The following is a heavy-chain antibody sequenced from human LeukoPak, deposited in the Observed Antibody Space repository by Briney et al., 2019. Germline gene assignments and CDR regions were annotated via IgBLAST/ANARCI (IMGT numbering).Heavy chain of an antibody. D-gene: IGHD1-20*01. CDR3: ARAHNWKYGTFDY. J-gene: IGHJ4*02. Sequence: GGSLRLSCAASGFTFSSYSMNWVRQAPGKGLEWVSSITSGSSYIYYADSVKGRFTISRDNAKNSLYLQMNSLRVEDTAVYYCARAHNWKYGTFDYWGQGTLVTVSS. CDR1: GFTFSSYS. V-gene: IGHV3-21*01. CDR2: ITSGSSYI.